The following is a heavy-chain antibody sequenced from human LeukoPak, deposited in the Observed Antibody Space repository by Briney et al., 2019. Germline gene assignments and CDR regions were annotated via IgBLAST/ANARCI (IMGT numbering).Heavy chain of an antibody. CDR3: ASKPDVGSQGRGYDC. Sequence: SETLSLTCTVSGGSISSYYWSWIRQPPGKGLEWIGYIYYSGSTNYNPSLKSRVTISVDTSKNQFSLKLSSVTAADTAVYYCASKPDVGSQGRGYDCWGQGTLVTVSS. D-gene: IGHD1-26*01. V-gene: IGHV4-59*01. CDR2: IYYSGST. J-gene: IGHJ4*02. CDR1: GGSISSYY.